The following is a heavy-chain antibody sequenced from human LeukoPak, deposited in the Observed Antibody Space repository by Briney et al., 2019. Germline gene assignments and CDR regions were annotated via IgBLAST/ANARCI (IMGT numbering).Heavy chain of an antibody. D-gene: IGHD6-13*01. Sequence: GESLKISCKGSGYSFTSYWIGWVRQMPGKGLEWMGIIYPGDSDTRYSPSFQGQVTISADKSISTAYLQWSSLKASDTAMYYCARRGAIAAAGTDHYDYWGQGTLVTVSS. CDR2: IYPGDSDT. CDR3: ARRGAIAAAGTDHYDY. V-gene: IGHV5-51*01. J-gene: IGHJ4*02. CDR1: GYSFTSYW.